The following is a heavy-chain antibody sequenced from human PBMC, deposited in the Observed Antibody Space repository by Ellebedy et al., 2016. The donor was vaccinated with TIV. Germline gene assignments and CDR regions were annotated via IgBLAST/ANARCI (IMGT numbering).Heavy chain of an antibody. CDR2: TYFGSKWYT. CDR1: GDSVSSNTAG. Sequence: SQTLSLTXXISGDSVSSNTAGWSWIRQSPSRGLEWLGRTYFGSKWYTDYAVSVESRISINPDTSKNQVSLQLNSVTPEDTAVYYCAAESYGDYVGYFDYWGQGTLVTVSS. V-gene: IGHV6-1*01. D-gene: IGHD4-17*01. J-gene: IGHJ4*02. CDR3: AAESYGDYVGYFDY.